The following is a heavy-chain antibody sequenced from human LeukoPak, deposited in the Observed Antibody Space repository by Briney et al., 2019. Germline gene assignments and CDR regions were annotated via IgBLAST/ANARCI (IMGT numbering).Heavy chain of an antibody. CDR3: ARQGPISGYYNPDAFDL. J-gene: IGHJ3*01. CDR2: IYPGDSDT. D-gene: IGHD3-22*01. Sequence: NLGESLKISCKGSGYSFTSYWIGWVRQMPGKGLEGMGIIYPGDSDTRYSPSFQGQVTISADKSISTAYLQWSSLKASDTAMYYCARQGPISGYYNPDAFDLWGQGTMVTVSS. CDR1: GYSFTSYW. V-gene: IGHV5-51*01.